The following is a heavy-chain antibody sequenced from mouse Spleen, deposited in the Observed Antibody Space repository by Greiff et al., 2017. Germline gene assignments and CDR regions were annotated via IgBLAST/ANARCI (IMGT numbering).Heavy chain of an antibody. D-gene: IGHD1-1*01. J-gene: IGHJ3*01. Sequence: QVQLQQSGAELVKPGASVKLSCKASGYTFTSYYMYWVKQRPGQGLEWIGEINPSNGGTNFNEKFKSKATLTVDKSSSTAYMQLSSLTSEDSAVYYCTRGDYYGSPFAYWGQGTLVTVSA. CDR2: INPSNGGT. CDR3: TRGDYYGSPFAY. CDR1: GYTFTSYY. V-gene: IGHV1S81*02.